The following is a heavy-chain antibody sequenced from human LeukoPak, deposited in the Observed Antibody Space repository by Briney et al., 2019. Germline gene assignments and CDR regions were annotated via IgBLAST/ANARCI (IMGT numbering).Heavy chain of an antibody. D-gene: IGHD1-26*01. CDR2: ISYDGSNK. V-gene: IGHV3-30*18. Sequence: GRSLRLSCAASGFTFSSYGMHWVRQAPGKGLEWVAVISYDGSNKYYADSVKGRFTISRDNSKNTLCLQMNSLRAEDTAVYYCAKAFGWELTDSVDYWGQGTLVTVSS. CDR1: GFTFSSYG. J-gene: IGHJ4*02. CDR3: AKAFGWELTDSVDY.